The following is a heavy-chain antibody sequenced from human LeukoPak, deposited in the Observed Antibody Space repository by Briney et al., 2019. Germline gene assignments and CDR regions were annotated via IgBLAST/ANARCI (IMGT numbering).Heavy chain of an antibody. CDR1: GDTFTSYA. J-gene: IGHJ4*02. V-gene: IGHV1-69*05. CDR3: ARPGAIAAYFDY. D-gene: IGHD6-13*01. CDR2: IIPIFGTA. Sequence: SVKVSCKASGDTFTSYAISWVRQGPGQGLEWMGGIIPIFGTANYAQKFQGRVTITTDESTSTAYMELSSLRSEDTAVYYCARPGAIAAYFDYWGQGTLATVSS.